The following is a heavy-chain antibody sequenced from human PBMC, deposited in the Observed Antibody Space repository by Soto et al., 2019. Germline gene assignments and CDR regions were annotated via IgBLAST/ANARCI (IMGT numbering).Heavy chain of an antibody. CDR3: ARAGINWLDP. V-gene: IGHV1-46*01. Sequence: QIQLVQSGAEVKNPGASVRLSCKASGYIFTSFHMHWVRQAPGQGLEWMGMINPSGGRTEYAENFQGRVTMTGDTSTNTVYMELTTLRSEDTAVYYCARAGINWLDPWGQGTLVIVSS. J-gene: IGHJ5*02. CDR2: INPSGGRT. D-gene: IGHD2-21*01. CDR1: GYIFTSFH.